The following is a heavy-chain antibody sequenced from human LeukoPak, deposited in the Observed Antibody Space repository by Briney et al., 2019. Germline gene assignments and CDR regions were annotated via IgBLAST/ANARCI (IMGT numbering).Heavy chain of an antibody. CDR2: IYHSGST. J-gene: IGHJ4*02. Sequence: PSETLSLXCAVSGYSNSSGYYWGWIQQPPGKGLEWIGSIYHSGSTYYNPSLKSRVTISVDTSKNQFSLKLSSVTAADTAVYYCARQRDGYNCDYWGQGTLVTVSS. CDR1: GYSNSSGYY. CDR3: ARQRDGYNCDY. D-gene: IGHD5-24*01. V-gene: IGHV4-38-2*01.